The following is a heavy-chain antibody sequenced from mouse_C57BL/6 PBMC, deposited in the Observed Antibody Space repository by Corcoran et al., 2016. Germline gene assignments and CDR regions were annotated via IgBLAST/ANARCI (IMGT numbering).Heavy chain of an antibody. J-gene: IGHJ3*01. D-gene: IGHD1-1*01. CDR1: GYTFTDYY. V-gene: IGHV1-19*01. CDR3: ARRYYYGSSLAWFAY. CDR2: INPYNGGT. Sequence: EVQLQQSGPVLVKPGASVKMSCKASGYTFTDYYMNWVKQSHGKSLEWIGVINPYNGGTSYNQKFKGNATLTVDKSSSTAYMELNSLTSEDSAVYYCARRYYYGSSLAWFAYWGQGTLVTVSA.